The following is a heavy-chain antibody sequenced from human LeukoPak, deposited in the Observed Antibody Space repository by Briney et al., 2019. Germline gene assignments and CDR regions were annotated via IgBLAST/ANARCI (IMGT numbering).Heavy chain of an antibody. CDR2: IHTSGST. CDR1: GGSISSYY. Sequence: SETLSLTCTFSGGSISSYYWSWIRQPAGKGLEWIGRIHTSGSTNYNPSLKSRVTMSVDTSKNQFSLKLSSVTAADTAVYYCARDTYYYGPGSYRLDYWGQGTLVTVSS. J-gene: IGHJ4*02. D-gene: IGHD3-10*01. CDR3: ARDTYYYGPGSYRLDY. V-gene: IGHV4-4*07.